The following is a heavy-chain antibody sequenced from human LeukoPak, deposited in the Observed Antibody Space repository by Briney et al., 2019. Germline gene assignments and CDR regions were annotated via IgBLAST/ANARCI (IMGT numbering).Heavy chain of an antibody. J-gene: IGHJ6*03. CDR3: AREAPSSWYRDYYYYMDV. Sequence: PSETLSLTCTVSGGSISSGDYYWSWIRQPPGKGLEWIGYIYYSGSTYYNPSLKSRVTISVDTSKNQFSLKLRSVTAADTAVYYCAREAPSSWYRDYYYYMDVWGKGTTVTVSS. CDR1: GGSISSGDYY. D-gene: IGHD6-13*01. V-gene: IGHV4-30-4*08. CDR2: IYYSGST.